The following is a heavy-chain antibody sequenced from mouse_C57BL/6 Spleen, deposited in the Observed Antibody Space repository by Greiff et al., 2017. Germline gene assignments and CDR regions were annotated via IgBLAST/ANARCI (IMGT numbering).Heavy chain of an antibody. CDR1: GYSITSGYY. CDR2: ISYDGSN. CDR3: ARGGELRPFDY. V-gene: IGHV3-6*01. Sequence: ESGPGLVKPSQSLSLTCSVTGYSITSGYYWNWIRQFPGNKLEWMGYISYDGSNNYNPSLKNRISITRDTSKNQFFLKLNSVTTEDTATYYCARGGELRPFDYWGQGTTLTVSS. J-gene: IGHJ2*01. D-gene: IGHD1-2*01.